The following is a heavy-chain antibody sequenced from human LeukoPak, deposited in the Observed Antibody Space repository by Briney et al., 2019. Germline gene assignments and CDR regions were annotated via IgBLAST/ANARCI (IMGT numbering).Heavy chain of an antibody. CDR2: IKSKSDGGTT. D-gene: IGHD4-17*01. V-gene: IGHV3-15*01. Sequence: PGGSLRLSCAASGFNFNNAWMNWGRQAPGKGLEWVGRIKSKSDGGTTDNAAPVKGRFTISKDDSKNTLYLQMNSLKTEDTGIYYCTTGTLTSDYWGQGTLVTVSS. CDR1: GFNFNNAW. J-gene: IGHJ4*02. CDR3: TTGTLTSDY.